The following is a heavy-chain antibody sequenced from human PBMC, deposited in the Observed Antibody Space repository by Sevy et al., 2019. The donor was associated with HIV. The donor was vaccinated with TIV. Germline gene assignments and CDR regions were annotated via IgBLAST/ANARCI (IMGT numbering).Heavy chain of an antibody. CDR3: ARGRAAGIPRYNWFDP. J-gene: IGHJ5*02. CDR2: NNHSGST. CDR1: GGSFSGYY. D-gene: IGHD6-13*01. Sequence: SETLSLPCPVHGGSFSGYYWSWIRQPPGKGPGWIGENNHSGSTNYHPSLKSRVTISVETSKNQFSLKLSSVTAADTAVYYCARGRAAGIPRYNWFDPWGQGTLVTVSS. V-gene: IGHV4-34*01.